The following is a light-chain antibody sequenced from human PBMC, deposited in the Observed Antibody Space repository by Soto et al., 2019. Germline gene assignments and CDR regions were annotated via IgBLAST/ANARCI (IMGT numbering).Light chain of an antibody. Sequence: QSALTQPASVSGSPGQSITISCTGTSSDVGGYNYVSWYQQHPGKAPKLMIYEVSNRPSGVSNRFSGSKSGNTASLTISGLPAEDEADYYCSSYTSSSRVFGGGTKPTVL. V-gene: IGLV2-14*01. CDR3: SSYTSSSRV. J-gene: IGLJ2*01. CDR2: EVS. CDR1: SSDVGGYNY.